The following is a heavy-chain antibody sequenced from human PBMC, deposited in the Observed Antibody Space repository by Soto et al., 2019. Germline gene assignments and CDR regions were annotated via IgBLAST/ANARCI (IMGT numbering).Heavy chain of an antibody. CDR1: GGSISSEGYY. Sequence: QVQLQASGPGLVKPSQTLSLTCTLSGGSISSEGYYWTWIRQHPGKGLEWIGDFYYSGTTSYNPSLKSRLTISVDTSHNPSSLRLSSVTAADTAMYYCARRHDILTGSDSFDVWGRGTMVTVSS. D-gene: IGHD3-9*01. J-gene: IGHJ3*01. CDR2: FYYSGTT. V-gene: IGHV4-31*03. CDR3: ARRHDILTGSDSFDV.